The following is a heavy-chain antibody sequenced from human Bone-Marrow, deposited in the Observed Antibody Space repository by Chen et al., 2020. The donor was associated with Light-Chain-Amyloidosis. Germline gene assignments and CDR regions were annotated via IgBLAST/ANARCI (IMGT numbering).Heavy chain of an antibody. D-gene: IGHD5-12*01. CDR1: GYTFPNYW. CDR2: IYPDDSYV. CDR3: ARRRDGYNFDY. V-gene: IGHV5-51*01. Sequence: EVQLEQSGPEVKKPGESLKISCKGSGYTFPNYWIGWVRQMPGKGLECMGVIYPDDSYVRYSPSLEGQVTISADKSITTAYLQWRSLKASDTAMYYCARRRDGYNFDYWGQGTLVTVSS. J-gene: IGHJ4*02.